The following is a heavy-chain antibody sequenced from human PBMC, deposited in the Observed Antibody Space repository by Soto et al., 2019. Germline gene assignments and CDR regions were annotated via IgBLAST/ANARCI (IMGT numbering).Heavy chain of an antibody. J-gene: IGHJ2*01. V-gene: IGHV3-53*01. CDR3: ARVDYGDYGWYFDL. D-gene: IGHD4-17*01. CDR2: IYSGGAT. CDR1: GFTFSTYS. Sequence: SCAASGFTFSTYSMTWVRQAPGKGLEWVSVIYSGGATSYADSVKGRFTISRDNSKDILYLQMNSLRAEDTAVYYCARVDYGDYGWYFDLWGRGTLVTVSS.